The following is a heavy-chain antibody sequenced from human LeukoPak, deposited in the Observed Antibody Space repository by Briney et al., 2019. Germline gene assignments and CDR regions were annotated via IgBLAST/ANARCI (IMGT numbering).Heavy chain of an antibody. D-gene: IGHD6-13*01. Sequence: GGSLRLSCAASGFPFNAYWMTWVRQAPGKGLEWLANIRQDGDTKYYVDSVKGRFTISRDNAMNSLYLQMNSLRAEDTAIYYCARSLPYGTTWYGRSDFWGQGTLVTVSS. CDR1: GFPFNAYW. CDR3: ARSLPYGTTWYGRSDF. J-gene: IGHJ4*02. V-gene: IGHV3-7*03. CDR2: IRQDGDTK.